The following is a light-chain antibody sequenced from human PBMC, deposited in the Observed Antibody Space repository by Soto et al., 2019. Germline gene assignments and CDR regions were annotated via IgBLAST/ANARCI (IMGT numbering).Light chain of an antibody. J-gene: IGKJ1*01. CDR2: GAS. V-gene: IGKV3-15*01. CDR1: QSVSSN. CDR3: QHYNNWWT. Sequence: EIVMTQSPATLSVSPGERATLSCRASQSVSSNLAWYQQKPGQAPRLLIYGASTRATGIPARFSGSGSGTEFTPTISSLSSEYFAVYYCQHYNNWWTFGQGTKVEIK.